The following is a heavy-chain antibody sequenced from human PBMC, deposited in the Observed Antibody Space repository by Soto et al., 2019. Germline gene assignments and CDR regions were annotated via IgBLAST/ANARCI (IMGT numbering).Heavy chain of an antibody. V-gene: IGHV3-23*01. CDR1: GFTFNNYA. CDR3: AKCFRNYAADNFDN. J-gene: IGHJ4*02. CDR2: ITGGGAGT. Sequence: EVQLLESGGGLVQPGGSLRLSCAASGFTFNNYAMSWVRQAPGKGLEWVSTITGGGAGTYYADSVKGRFTISRDNSNNTLYLQMNSLRVEDTPLYYCAKCFRNYAADNFDNWGQGTLVTVSS. D-gene: IGHD4-4*01.